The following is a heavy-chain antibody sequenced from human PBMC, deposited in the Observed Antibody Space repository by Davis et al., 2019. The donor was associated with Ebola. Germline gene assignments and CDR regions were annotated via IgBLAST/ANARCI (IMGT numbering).Heavy chain of an antibody. Sequence: GESLKISCAASGFTFSSYGMHWVRQAPGKGLEWVAVIWYDGSNKYYADSVKGRFTISRDNSKNTLYLQMNSLRAEDTAVYYCAREFSRVAGKSGGGYWGQGTLVTVSS. CDR1: GFTFSSYG. V-gene: IGHV3-33*01. J-gene: IGHJ4*02. CDR2: IWYDGSNK. D-gene: IGHD6-19*01. CDR3: AREFSRVAGKSGGGY.